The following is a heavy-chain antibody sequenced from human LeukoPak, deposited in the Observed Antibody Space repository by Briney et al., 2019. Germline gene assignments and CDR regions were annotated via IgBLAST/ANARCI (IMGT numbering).Heavy chain of an antibody. V-gene: IGHV3-11*01. Sequence: GGSPRLSCAASGFSFSDYYMSWVRQTPGRGLEWVTYISGSGATLHHADSVKGRFTISRDNAKNSLSLQMNSLRAEDTALYYCARALYGSSGYYDYWGQGILVTVSS. CDR2: ISGSGATL. CDR3: ARALYGSSGYYDY. D-gene: IGHD3-22*01. J-gene: IGHJ4*02. CDR1: GFSFSDYY.